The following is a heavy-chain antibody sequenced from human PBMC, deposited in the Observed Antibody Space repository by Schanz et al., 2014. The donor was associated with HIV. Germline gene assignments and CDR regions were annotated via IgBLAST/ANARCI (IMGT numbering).Heavy chain of an antibody. V-gene: IGHV3-33*08. D-gene: IGHD1-26*01. CDR2: IGHEGNDI. CDR3: ARDLNVGRHFDH. CDR1: GFSFDTFG. Sequence: QVQLVESGGGVVQPGRSLRLSCAGSGFSFDTFGIHWVRQAPGKGLEWLAVIGHEGNDIHYVDSVAGRFSISRDNSKNTLYLQLGSLRTEDTAVYYCARDLNVGRHFDHWGQGTLVTVSS. J-gene: IGHJ4*02.